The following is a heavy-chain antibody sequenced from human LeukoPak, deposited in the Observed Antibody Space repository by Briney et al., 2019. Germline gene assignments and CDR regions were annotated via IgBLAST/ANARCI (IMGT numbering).Heavy chain of an antibody. J-gene: IGHJ3*02. D-gene: IGHD6-19*01. V-gene: IGHV1-18*01. CDR2: ISAYKGNT. Sequence: GASVKVSCKASGYTFTSYGISWVRQAPGQGLEWMGWISAYKGNTNYAQKLQGRVTITTDTSTSTAYMELRSLRSDDTAVYYCARDWGGLAGNDAFDIWGQGTMVTVSP. CDR3: ARDWGGLAGNDAFDI. CDR1: GYTFTSYG.